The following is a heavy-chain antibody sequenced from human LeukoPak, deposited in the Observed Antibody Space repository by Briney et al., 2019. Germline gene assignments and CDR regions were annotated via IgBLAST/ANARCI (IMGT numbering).Heavy chain of an antibody. CDR3: ARGTSWTVVVENSWFDP. J-gene: IGHJ5*02. Sequence: ASVKVSCKASGYTFTGYYMHWVRQAPGQGLEWMGWINPNSGGTNYAQKFQGRVTMTRDTSISTAYMELSRLRSDDTAVYYCARGTSWTVVVENSWFDPWGQRPRDTVSS. CDR2: INPNSGGT. CDR1: GYTFTGYY. D-gene: IGHD2-15*01. V-gene: IGHV1-2*02.